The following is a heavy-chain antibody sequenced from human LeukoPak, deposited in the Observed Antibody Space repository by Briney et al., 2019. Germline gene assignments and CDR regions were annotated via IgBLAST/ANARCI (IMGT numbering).Heavy chain of an antibody. CDR1: GFTFSSYA. V-gene: IGHV3-23*01. CDR2: ISSSGGST. D-gene: IGHD6-6*01. J-gene: IGHJ4*02. CDR3: AKEGYSSSSYFDY. Sequence: PGGSLRLSCAASGFTFSSYAMGWVRQVPGKGLEWVSAISSSGGSTYYADSVKGRFTISRDNSKNTLYLQMNSLRAEDTAVYYCAKEGYSSSSYFDYWGQGTLVTVSS.